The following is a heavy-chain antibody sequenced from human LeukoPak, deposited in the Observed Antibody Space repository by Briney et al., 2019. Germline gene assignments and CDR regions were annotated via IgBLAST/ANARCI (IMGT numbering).Heavy chain of an antibody. CDR2: ISGSGGST. Sequence: GGSLRLSCAASGFTFSSYAMSWVRQAPGKGLEWVSAISGSGGSTYYADSVKGRFTVSRDNSKNTLYLQMNSLRAEDTAVYYCATPGTEYSSSGADYWGQGTLVTVSS. V-gene: IGHV3-23*01. J-gene: IGHJ4*02. CDR1: GFTFSSYA. CDR3: ATPGTEYSSSGADY. D-gene: IGHD6-6*01.